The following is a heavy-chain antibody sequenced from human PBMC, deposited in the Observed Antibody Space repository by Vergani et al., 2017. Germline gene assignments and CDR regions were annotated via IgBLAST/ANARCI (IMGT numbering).Heavy chain of an antibody. V-gene: IGHV1-2*02. J-gene: IGHJ4*02. D-gene: IGHD2-2*01. CDR2: INPNSGGT. Sequence: QVQLVQSGAEVKKPGASVKVSCKASGYTFTDYFMHWVRQAPGQGLEWMGWINPNSGGTNYAQKFQGRVTMTRDTSISTAYMELSNPRSDDTAVYYCARVGTSSNRDYFDYWVQGTLVTVSS. CDR1: GYTFTDYF. CDR3: ARVGTSSNRDYFDY.